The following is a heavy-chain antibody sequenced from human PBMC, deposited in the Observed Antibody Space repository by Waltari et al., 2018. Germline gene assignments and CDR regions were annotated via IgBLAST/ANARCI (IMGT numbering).Heavy chain of an antibody. CDR3: ARHSSGWSLGGYYFDY. CDR2: RNPNSGNT. D-gene: IGHD6-19*01. CDR1: GYTFTSYD. V-gene: IGHV1-8*03. J-gene: IGHJ4*02. Sequence: QVQLVQSGAAVKKPGASVKVSCKASGYTFTSYDINWVRQATGQGLEWMGWRNPNSGNTGYAQKFQGRVTITRNTSISTAYMELSSLRSEDTAVYYCARHSSGWSLGGYYFDYWGQGTLVTVSS.